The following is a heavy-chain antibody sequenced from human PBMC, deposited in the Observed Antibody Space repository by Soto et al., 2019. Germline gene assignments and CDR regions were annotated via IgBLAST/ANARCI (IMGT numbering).Heavy chain of an antibody. Sequence: QLQLQESGPGLVKPSETLSLTCTVSGGSISSSSFHWGWIRQPPGKGLEWIGSIYYSGSTYYSPSIKRRVTLSVDTSKNQSSLKLSSVTAADTAVYYCARRERAAGTDWWFDPWGQGTLVTVSS. CDR2: IYYSGST. V-gene: IGHV4-39*01. D-gene: IGHD6-13*01. J-gene: IGHJ5*02. CDR3: ARRERAAGTDWWFDP. CDR1: GGSISSSSFH.